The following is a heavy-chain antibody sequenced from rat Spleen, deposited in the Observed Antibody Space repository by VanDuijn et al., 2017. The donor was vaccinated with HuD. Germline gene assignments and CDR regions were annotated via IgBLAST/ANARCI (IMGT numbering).Heavy chain of an antibody. CDR1: GFTFSDYY. V-gene: IGHV5-29*01. CDR2: INYDGSRI. CDR3: ARSVFDY. J-gene: IGHJ2*01. Sequence: EVQLVESDGGLVQPGRSLKLSCAASGFTFSDYYMAWVRQAPTKGLEWVATINYDGSRIYYRDSVKGRFTISRDNAKSTLYLQMDSLRSEDTATYCCARSVFDYWGQGVMVTVSS.